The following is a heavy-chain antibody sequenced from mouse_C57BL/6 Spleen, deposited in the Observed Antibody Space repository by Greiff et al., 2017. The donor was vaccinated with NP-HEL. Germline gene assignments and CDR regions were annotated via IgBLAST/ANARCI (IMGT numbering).Heavy chain of an antibody. CDR3: ARKRGYFDY. CDR1: GYTFTSYW. J-gene: IGHJ2*01. V-gene: IGHV1-50*01. Sequence: QVQLQQPGAELVKPGASVQLSCKASGYTFTSYWMQWVKQRPGQGLEWIGEIDPSDSSTNYNQKFKGKATLTVDTSSSTAYMQLSSLTSEDSAVYYCARKRGYFDYWGQGTTLTVSS. CDR2: IDPSDSST.